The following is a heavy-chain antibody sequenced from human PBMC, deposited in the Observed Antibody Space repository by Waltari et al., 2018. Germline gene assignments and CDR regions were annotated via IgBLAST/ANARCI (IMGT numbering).Heavy chain of an antibody. CDR1: GYSFTNYG. J-gene: IGHJ6*02. V-gene: IGHV1-18*01. CDR2: ISAYNGNR. CDR3: AREEDYYYYGMDV. Sequence: QVHLLQSGPEVKKPGASVTVSCKASGYSFTNYGISWVRQAPGQGLEWMGWISAYNGNRNYAQKLQGRVTMTTDTSTRTAYMELRNLRSDDTAVYYCAREEDYYYYGMDVWGQGTTVNVSS.